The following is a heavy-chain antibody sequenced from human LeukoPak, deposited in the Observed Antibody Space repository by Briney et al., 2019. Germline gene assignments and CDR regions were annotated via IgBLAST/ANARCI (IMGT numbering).Heavy chain of an antibody. J-gene: IGHJ4*02. V-gene: IGHV4-31*03. Sequence: SQTLSLTCTVSGGSISSGGSYWSWIRQHPGKGLEWIGYIYYSGSTYYNPSLKSRVTISVDTSKNQFSLKLSSVTAADTAVYYCARSLYYYDSSGYRYWGQGTLVTVSS. CDR3: ARSLYYYDSSGYRY. CDR2: IYYSGST. D-gene: IGHD3-22*01. CDR1: GGSISSGGSY.